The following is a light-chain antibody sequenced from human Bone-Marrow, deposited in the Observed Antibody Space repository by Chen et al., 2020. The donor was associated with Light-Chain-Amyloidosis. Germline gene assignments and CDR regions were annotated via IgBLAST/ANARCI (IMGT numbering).Light chain of an antibody. J-gene: IGLJ1*01. CDR2: EVT. CDR3: SSYTITNTLV. Sequence: QPALTQPASVSGSPGQSITISCTGTSSDVGGDNHVSWYQHHPDKAPKLMIYEVTNRPSWVPDRFSGSKSDNTASLTISGLQTEDEADYFCSSYTITNTLVFGSGTRVTVL. V-gene: IGLV2-14*01. CDR1: SSDVGGDNH.